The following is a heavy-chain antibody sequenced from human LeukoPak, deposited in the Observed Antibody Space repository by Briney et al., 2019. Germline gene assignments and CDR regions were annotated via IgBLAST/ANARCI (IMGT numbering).Heavy chain of an antibody. J-gene: IGHJ4*02. CDR3: ARGGITMVRGRGLVY. CDR1: GDSITSGPYF. Sequence: SETLSLTCTASGDSITSGPYFWNWIRQPAGKKLEWIGRTYSSGSAIYNPSLKSRVTISADRSKNQFSLELSSVTAADTAVYYCARGGITMVRGRGLVYWGQGTLVTVSS. CDR2: TYSSGSA. V-gene: IGHV4-61*02. D-gene: IGHD3-10*01.